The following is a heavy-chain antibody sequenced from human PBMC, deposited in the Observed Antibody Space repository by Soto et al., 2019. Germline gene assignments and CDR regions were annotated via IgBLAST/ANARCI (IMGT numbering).Heavy chain of an antibody. D-gene: IGHD4-17*01. CDR3: AREQRAMTTVTTDAFDI. Sequence: GGSLRLSCAASGFTFSSYSMNWVRQAPGKGLEWVSYISSSSSTIYYADSVKGRFTISRDNAKNSLYLQMNSLRAEDTAVYYCAREQRAMTTVTTDAFDIWGQGTMVTVSS. J-gene: IGHJ3*02. CDR1: GFTFSSYS. V-gene: IGHV3-48*01. CDR2: ISSSSSTI.